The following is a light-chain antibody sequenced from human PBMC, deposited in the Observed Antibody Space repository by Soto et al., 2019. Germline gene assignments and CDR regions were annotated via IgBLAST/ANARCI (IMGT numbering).Light chain of an antibody. J-gene: IGKJ5*01. CDR2: AAS. CDR3: QRLNSYPFI. Sequence: DIPLTQSPSFLSASVGDIVTITCRASQGIDTYLAWYQQKPGKAPKLLIYAASILQSGVPSRFSGSGSGTEFTLTISSLQPEDFATYYCQRLNSYPFIFGQGTRLEIK. V-gene: IGKV1-9*01. CDR1: QGIDTY.